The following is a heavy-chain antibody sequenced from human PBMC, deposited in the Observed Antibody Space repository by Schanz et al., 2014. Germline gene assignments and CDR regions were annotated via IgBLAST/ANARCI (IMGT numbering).Heavy chain of an antibody. CDR3: ASGVHVSSLQKGLQF. V-gene: IGHV3-48*01. CDR2: IATSSSTR. CDR1: GFTFSSYS. D-gene: IGHD3-10*01. Sequence: EVQLLESGGGLVQPGGSLRLSCAASGFTFSSYSMNWVRQAPGKGLEWLSYIATSSSTRHYVDSVKGRVTISRDNAKNSVSLQMRRLRVEDTAVYYCASGVHVSSLQKGLQFWGRGTLVIVSA. J-gene: IGHJ1*01.